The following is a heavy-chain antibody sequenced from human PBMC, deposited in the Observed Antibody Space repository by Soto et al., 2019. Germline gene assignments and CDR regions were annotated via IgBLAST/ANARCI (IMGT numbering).Heavy chain of an antibody. V-gene: IGHV3-23*01. J-gene: IGHJ5*02. CDR3: AKEYCSSTSCYDYNWFDP. Sequence: GGSLRLSCAASGFTFSSYAMSWVRQAPGKGLEWVSAISGSGGSTYYADSVKGRFTISRDNSKNTLYLQMNSLRAEDTAVYYCAKEYCSSTSCYDYNWFDPWGQGTLVIVSS. CDR1: GFTFSSYA. CDR2: ISGSGGST. D-gene: IGHD2-2*01.